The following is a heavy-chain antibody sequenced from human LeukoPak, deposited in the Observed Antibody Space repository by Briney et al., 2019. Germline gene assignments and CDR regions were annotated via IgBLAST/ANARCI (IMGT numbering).Heavy chain of an antibody. D-gene: IGHD1-26*01. CDR3: AKGRVGANGYYYYGMDV. CDR2: ISYDGSNK. Sequence: GRSLRLSCAASGFTFSNYGMHWVRQAPGKGLEWVAVISYDGSNKYYADSVKGRFTISRDNSKNTLYLQMNSLRTEDTAVYYCAKGRVGANGYYYYGMDVWGQGTTVTVSS. V-gene: IGHV3-30*18. J-gene: IGHJ6*02. CDR1: GFTFSNYG.